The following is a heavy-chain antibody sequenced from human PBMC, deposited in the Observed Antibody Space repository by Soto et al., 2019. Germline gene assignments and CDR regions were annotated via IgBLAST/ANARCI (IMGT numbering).Heavy chain of an antibody. CDR2: IYYSGST. CDR3: ARGPKYSYVKRAGMEIDY. J-gene: IGHJ4*02. Sequence: SETLSLTCTVSGGSISSGGYYWSWIRQHPGKGLEWIGYIYYSGSTYYNPSLKSRVTISVDTSKNQFSLKLSSVTAADTAVYYCARGPKYSYVKRAGMEIDYWGQGTLVTVS. D-gene: IGHD5-18*01. CDR1: GGSISSGGYY. V-gene: IGHV4-31*03.